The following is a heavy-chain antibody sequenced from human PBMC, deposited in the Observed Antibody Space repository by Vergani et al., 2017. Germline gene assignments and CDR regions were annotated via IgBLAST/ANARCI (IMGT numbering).Heavy chain of an antibody. CDR2: TYYRSKWYN. V-gene: IGHV6-1*01. J-gene: IGHJ6*02. CDR3: ARNVGPRIGGVTATSTQRGDYYGMDV. Sequence: QVQLQQSGPGLVKPSQTLSLTCAISGDSVSSNSAAWNWIRQSPSRGLEWLGRTYYRSKWYNDYAVSVKSRITINPDTSKNQFSLQLNSVTPEDTAVYYCARNVGPRIGGVTATSTQRGDYYGMDVWGQGTTVTVSS. D-gene: IGHD2-21*02. CDR1: GDSVSSNSAA.